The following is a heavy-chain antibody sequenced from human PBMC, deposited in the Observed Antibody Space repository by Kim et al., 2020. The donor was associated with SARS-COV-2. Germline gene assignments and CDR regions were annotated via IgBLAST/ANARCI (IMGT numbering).Heavy chain of an antibody. V-gene: IGHV3-73*01. J-gene: IGHJ2*01. CDR3: TRPPLRVGAPAIWYFDV. Sequence: GGSLRLSCAASGFTFSRSTINWVRQASGTGLEWVGRIRSKANNYATEYAASVKGRFIISRDDSTNTAYLQMNTLKTEDTAVYYCTRPPLRVGAPAIWYFDVWGRGTLVTVSS. CDR2: IRSKANNYAT. CDR1: GFTFSRST. D-gene: IGHD1-26*01.